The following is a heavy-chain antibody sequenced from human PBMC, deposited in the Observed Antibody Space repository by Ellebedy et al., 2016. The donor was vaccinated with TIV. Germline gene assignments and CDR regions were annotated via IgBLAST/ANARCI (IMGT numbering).Heavy chain of an antibody. J-gene: IGHJ4*02. Sequence: MPGGSLRLSCAVYGGSFTGYFWSWIRQPPGKGLEWIGDVNPNGTTNDNPSLKSRVTISVDTPKKQFYLRLTSVTAADTAVYYCARARGQYLYGSGSYFTNWGQGEVVTVSS. CDR3: ARARGQYLYGSGSYFTN. D-gene: IGHD3-10*01. V-gene: IGHV4-34*01. CDR1: GGSFTGYF. CDR2: VNPNGTT.